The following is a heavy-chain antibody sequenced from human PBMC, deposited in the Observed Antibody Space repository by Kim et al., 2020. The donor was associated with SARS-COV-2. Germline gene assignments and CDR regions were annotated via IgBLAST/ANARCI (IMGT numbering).Heavy chain of an antibody. CDR3: AKARRITMIVVVITSYFQH. J-gene: IGHJ1*01. CDR2: ISGSGGST. Sequence: GGSLRLSCAASGFTFSSYAMSWVRQAPGKGLEWVSAISGSGGSTYYADSVTGRFTISRDNSKNTLYLQMNSLRAEDTAVYYCAKARRITMIVVVITSYFQHWGQGTLVTVSS. V-gene: IGHV3-23*01. D-gene: IGHD3-22*01. CDR1: GFTFSSYA.